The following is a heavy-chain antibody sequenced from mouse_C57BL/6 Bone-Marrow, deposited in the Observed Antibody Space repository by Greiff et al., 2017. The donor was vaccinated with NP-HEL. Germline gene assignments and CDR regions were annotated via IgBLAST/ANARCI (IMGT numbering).Heavy chain of an antibody. V-gene: IGHV3-8*01. D-gene: IGHD2-3*01. Sequence: VQLKESGPGLAKPSQTLSLTCSVTGYSITSDYWNWIRKFPGNKLEYMGYISYSGSTYYNPSPKSRISITRDTSKNQYYLQLNSVTTEDTATYYCARFIYDAYYAMDYWGQGTSVTVSS. CDR2: ISYSGST. CDR1: GYSITSDY. J-gene: IGHJ4*01. CDR3: ARFIYDAYYAMDY.